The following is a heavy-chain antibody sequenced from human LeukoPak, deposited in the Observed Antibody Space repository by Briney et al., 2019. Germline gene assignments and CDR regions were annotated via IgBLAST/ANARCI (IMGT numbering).Heavy chain of an antibody. CDR3: ARGVSSGTYFLSRDYCYMDV. CDR1: GFTFSSYG. CDR2: ISGSGGST. V-gene: IGHV3-23*01. D-gene: IGHD1-26*01. Sequence: GGTLRLSCAASGFTFSSYGMSWVRQAPGKGLEWVSAISGSGGSTYYADSVKGRFTISRDNSKNTLYLQMNSLRTEDTAVYYCARGVSSGTYFLSRDYCYMDVWGKGTTVTISS. J-gene: IGHJ6*03.